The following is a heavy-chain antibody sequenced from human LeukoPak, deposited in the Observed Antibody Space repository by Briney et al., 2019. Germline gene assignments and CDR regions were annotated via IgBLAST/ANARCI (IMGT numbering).Heavy chain of an antibody. D-gene: IGHD6-13*01. J-gene: IGHJ4*02. V-gene: IGHV4-59*01. CDR2: IYYSGST. Sequence: SETLSPTCTVSGGSISSYYWSWIRQPPGKGLEWIGYIYYSGSTNYNPSLKSRVTISVDTSMNQFSLKLSSVTAADTAVYYCARGIAAQPGDYWGQGTLVTVSS. CDR1: GGSISSYY. CDR3: ARGIAAQPGDY.